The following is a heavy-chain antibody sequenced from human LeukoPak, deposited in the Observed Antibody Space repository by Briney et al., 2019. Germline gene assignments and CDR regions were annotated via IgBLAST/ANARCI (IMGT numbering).Heavy chain of an antibody. CDR2: INYSGNT. J-gene: IGHJ1*01. CDR3: ASGGYYDSSGYSAAEYFQH. V-gene: IGHV4-34*01. D-gene: IGHD3-22*01. Sequence: PSETLSLTCAVYGGSFSGFYWSWVRQSPGKGLEWIAEINYSGNTNYNPSLKSRVTILIDTSKNQFSLTLTSLTAADTAMYFCASGGYYDSSGYSAAEYFQHWGQGTLVTVSS. CDR1: GGSFSGFY.